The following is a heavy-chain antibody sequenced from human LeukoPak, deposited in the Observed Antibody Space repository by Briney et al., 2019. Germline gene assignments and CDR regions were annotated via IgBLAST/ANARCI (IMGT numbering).Heavy chain of an antibody. J-gene: IGHJ4*02. V-gene: IGHV1-2*02. Sequence: ASVKVSCKASGYTFTDYYMHWVRQAPGQGLEWMGWINPNSGGTNYAQKFQGRVTMTRDTSISTAYMELSRLRSDDTAVYYCARRYYYDSSGYYYVHFDYWGQGTLVTVSS. D-gene: IGHD3-22*01. CDR1: GYTFTDYY. CDR2: INPNSGGT. CDR3: ARRYYYDSSGYYYVHFDY.